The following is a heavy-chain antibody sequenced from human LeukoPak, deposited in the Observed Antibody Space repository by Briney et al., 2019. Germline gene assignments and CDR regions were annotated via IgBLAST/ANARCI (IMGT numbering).Heavy chain of an antibody. V-gene: IGHV3-23*01. J-gene: IGHJ5*02. Sequence: RWSLTLSCAASGFTFSSYAMSWVRQAPGKGLEWVSVISGSGGSTYYADSVKGRFTISRDNSKNTLYLQMNSLRAEDTAVYYCATIFRGTVTKWFDPWGQGTLVTVSS. D-gene: IGHD4-17*01. CDR3: ATIFRGTVTKWFDP. CDR1: GFTFSSYA. CDR2: ISGSGGST.